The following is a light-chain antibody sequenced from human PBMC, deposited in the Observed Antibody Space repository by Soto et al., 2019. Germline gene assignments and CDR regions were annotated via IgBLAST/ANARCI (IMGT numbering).Light chain of an antibody. Sequence: EIVLTQSPASLSLSPGERATLSCRASQSVRIYLAWYQLKPGQAPKLLIYDASKWATGIPTRFSGSGSGTDFPLTIGRLEHEYSAVYYCLHRNKCPDSFGQGTKVEI. J-gene: IGKJ1*01. V-gene: IGKV3-11*01. CDR3: LHRNKCPDS. CDR1: QSVRIY. CDR2: DAS.